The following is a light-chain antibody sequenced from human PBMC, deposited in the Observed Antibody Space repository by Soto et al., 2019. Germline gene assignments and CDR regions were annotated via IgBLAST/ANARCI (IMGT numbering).Light chain of an antibody. CDR1: QNINRW. CDR3: LQYNAYPLS. V-gene: IGKV1-5*03. J-gene: IGKJ4*01. Sequence: DIQMTQSPSTLSASVGDRVTITCRARQNINRWLAWYQQRPGKAPNLLIHKASTLEVGVPSRFSGSASGTEFTLTISSLQPDDFAVYFCLQYNAYPLSFGGGTKVDIK. CDR2: KAS.